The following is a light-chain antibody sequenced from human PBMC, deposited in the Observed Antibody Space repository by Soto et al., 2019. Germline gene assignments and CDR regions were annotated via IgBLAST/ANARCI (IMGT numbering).Light chain of an antibody. CDR2: EVS. CDR3: ASNTARYTRL. Sequence: QSALTQPASVSGSPGQSITISCTGTSSDVGGDRYVSWYQQHPGKAPKVMIYEVSNRPAGVSIRFSGSKSGNTASLTISGLQAEDEADYYCASNTARYTRLFGTGTKLTVL. V-gene: IGLV2-14*01. J-gene: IGLJ3*02. CDR1: SSDVGGDRY.